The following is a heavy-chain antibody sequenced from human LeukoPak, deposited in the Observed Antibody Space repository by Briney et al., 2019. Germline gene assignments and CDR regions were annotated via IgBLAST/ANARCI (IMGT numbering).Heavy chain of an antibody. CDR3: ASQSYARFDP. D-gene: IGHD3-16*01. CDR1: GFTFSNYW. V-gene: IGHV3-7*01. CDR2: IKQDGNEK. Sequence: PGGSLRLSCAASGFTFSNYWMSWVRQAPGKGLEWVANIKQDGNEKYYVDSVKGRFTISRDNAKNSLFLQMNSLRVEDTAVYYCASQSYARFDPWGQGTLVTVSS. J-gene: IGHJ5*02.